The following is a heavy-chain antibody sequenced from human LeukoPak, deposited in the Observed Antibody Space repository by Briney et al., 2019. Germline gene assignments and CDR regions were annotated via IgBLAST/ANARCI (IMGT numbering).Heavy chain of an antibody. CDR2: ISGSGGST. D-gene: IGHD3-22*01. Sequence: GGSLRLSCAASGFTFSSYWMSWVRQAPGKGLEWVSAISGSGGSTYYADSVKGRFTISRDNSKNTLYLQMNSLRAEDTAVYYCAKALYYYDSSGALFYWGQGTLVTVSS. CDR1: GFTFSSYW. CDR3: AKALYYYDSSGALFY. V-gene: IGHV3-23*01. J-gene: IGHJ4*02.